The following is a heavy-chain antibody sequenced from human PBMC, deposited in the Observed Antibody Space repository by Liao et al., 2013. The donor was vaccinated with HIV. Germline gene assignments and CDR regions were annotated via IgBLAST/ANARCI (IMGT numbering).Heavy chain of an antibody. CDR2: IYTGMSTTGTT. V-gene: IGHV4-61*02. D-gene: IGHD5-24*01. Sequence: QVQLQESGPGLVKPSQTLSLTCTVSGDLIRRDNYYWTWIRQPAGKGLEWIGHIYTGMSTTGTTNYNPSLKSRVTISVDTSKSQFSLKLSSVTAADTAVYYCARTYGYIRLRYNWFDPWGQGTLVTVSS. CDR1: GDLIRRDNYY. CDR3: ARTYGYIRLRYNWFDP. J-gene: IGHJ5*02.